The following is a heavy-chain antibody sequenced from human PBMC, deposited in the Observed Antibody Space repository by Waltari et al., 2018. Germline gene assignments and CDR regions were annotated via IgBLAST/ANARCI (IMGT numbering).Heavy chain of an antibody. CDR1: GYSISRGYY. Sequence: QVQLQESGPGLVKPSETLSLTCAVSGYSISRGYYWGWIRQPPGKGLEWIGSIYHSGSTYYNPSLKSRVTISVDTSKNQFSLKLSSVTAADTAVYYCARRVVPAAPFDYWGQGTLVTVSS. D-gene: IGHD2-2*01. CDR2: IYHSGST. V-gene: IGHV4-38-2*01. J-gene: IGHJ4*02. CDR3: ARRVVPAAPFDY.